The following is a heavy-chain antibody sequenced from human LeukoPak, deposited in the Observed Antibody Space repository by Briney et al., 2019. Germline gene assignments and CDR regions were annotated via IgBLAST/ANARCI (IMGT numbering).Heavy chain of an antibody. J-gene: IGHJ4*02. CDR2: ISGSGGST. Sequence: GGSLRLSCAASGFTFSSYGMSWVRQAPGKGLEWVSAISGSGGSTYYADSVKGRFTISRDNAKNSLYLQMNSLRAEDTAVYYCARVRYYGSGSYSYWGQGTLVTVSS. V-gene: IGHV3-23*01. D-gene: IGHD3-10*01. CDR1: GFTFSSYG. CDR3: ARVRYYGSGSYSY.